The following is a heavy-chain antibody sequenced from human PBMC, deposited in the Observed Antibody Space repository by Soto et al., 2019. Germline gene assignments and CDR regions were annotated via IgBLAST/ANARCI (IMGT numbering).Heavy chain of an antibody. CDR3: ARYQEAVGFTS. CDR1: GYTSTNLD. J-gene: IGHJ5*02. V-gene: IGHV1-8*01. CDR2: MNPSSDT. Sequence: ASVKVSCKASGYTSTNLDVNWVRQATGQGLEWMGWMNPSSDTGYAQKLQGRLTMTRDTSTSTVYMELTSLRSEDTAVYYCARYQEAVGFTSWGQGTPVTVSS. D-gene: IGHD6-19*01.